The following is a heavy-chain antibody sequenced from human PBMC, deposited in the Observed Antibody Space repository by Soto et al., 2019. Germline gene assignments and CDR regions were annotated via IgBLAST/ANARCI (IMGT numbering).Heavy chain of an antibody. CDR1: GGTFSSYA. D-gene: IGHD4-17*01. V-gene: IGHV1-69*13. Sequence: SVKVSCKASGGTFSSYAISWVRQAPGQGLEWMGGIIPIFGTANYAQKFQGRVTITADESTSTAYMELSSLRSEDTAVHYCAVGVTTVYYYYYGMDVWGQGTTVTVSS. CDR3: AVGVTTVYYYYYGMDV. J-gene: IGHJ6*02. CDR2: IIPIFGTA.